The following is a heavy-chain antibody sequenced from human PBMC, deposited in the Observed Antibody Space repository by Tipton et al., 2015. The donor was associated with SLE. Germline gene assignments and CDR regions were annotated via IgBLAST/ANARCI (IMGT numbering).Heavy chain of an antibody. J-gene: IGHJ4*02. CDR2: INDSGNT. D-gene: IGHD3-22*01. CDR3: AASYYDSSGYYYSFDY. Sequence: TLSLTCTVSGGSISSGGYYWSWIRQHPGKGLEWIGYINDSGNTNYNPSLESRVTISLDTSKNQFSLKLSSVTAADTAVYYCAASYYDSSGYYYSFDYWGQGTLVTVSS. V-gene: IGHV4-61*08. CDR1: GGSISSGGYY.